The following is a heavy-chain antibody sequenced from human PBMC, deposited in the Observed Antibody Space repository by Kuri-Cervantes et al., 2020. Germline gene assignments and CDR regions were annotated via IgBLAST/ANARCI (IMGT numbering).Heavy chain of an antibody. CDR2: IRYDGSHK. Sequence: GESLKISCAASGFTFSSYGMHWVRQAPGKGLEWVAFIRYDGSHKYYVDSVKGRFTISRDIAKNSLYLQMNSLRAEDTALYYCAKDMSDGGYCSGGSCYKAFDIWGQGTMVTVSS. J-gene: IGHJ3*02. CDR3: AKDMSDGGYCSGGSCYKAFDI. CDR1: GFTFSSYG. V-gene: IGHV3-30*02. D-gene: IGHD2-15*01.